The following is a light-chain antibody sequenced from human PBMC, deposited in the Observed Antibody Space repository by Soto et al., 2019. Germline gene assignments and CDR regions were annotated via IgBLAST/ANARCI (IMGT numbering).Light chain of an antibody. CDR2: EGS. J-gene: IGLJ2*01. Sequence: QSALTQPASVSGSPGQSITISCTGTSSDVGSYNLVSWFQQHPGKAPKLMIHEGSERPSGVSNRFSGSKSGNTASLTISGLQAEDEADYYCCSYASSDTSVVFGGGTKLTVL. CDR3: CSYASSDTSVV. CDR1: SSDVGSYNL. V-gene: IGLV2-23*01.